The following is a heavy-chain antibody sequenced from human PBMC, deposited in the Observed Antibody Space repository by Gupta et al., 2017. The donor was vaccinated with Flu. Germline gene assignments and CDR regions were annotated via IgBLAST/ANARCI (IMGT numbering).Heavy chain of an antibody. Sequence: QVQLQESGPGLVKPSGTLSLTCSVAGGSLSYYYWCWLRQPAGWGLEWIGRIYSSGSTNYNPSLNCRVTMSVDTSMNQFSLNLDSVTAADTAVYYCARGGTGDGMDVWGQGITVTVSS. CDR1: GGSLSYYY. D-gene: IGHD2-8*02. CDR3: ARGGTGDGMDV. CDR2: IYSSGST. J-gene: IGHJ6*02. V-gene: IGHV4-4*07.